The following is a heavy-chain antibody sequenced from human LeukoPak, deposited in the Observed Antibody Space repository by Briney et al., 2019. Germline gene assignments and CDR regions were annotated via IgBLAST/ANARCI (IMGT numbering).Heavy chain of an antibody. V-gene: IGHV3-53*01. CDR3: ARDSSDFGDALDI. Sequence: GGSLRLSCAVSGFIVSDYYMYWVRQAPGKSLEWVSVIYTGGRTLYADSVRGRVTISRDSPKNTLYLQMDSLSAEDTAIYYCARDSSDFGDALDIWGQGTMVTVSS. CDR2: IYTGGRT. D-gene: IGHD3-3*01. CDR1: GFIVSDYY. J-gene: IGHJ3*02.